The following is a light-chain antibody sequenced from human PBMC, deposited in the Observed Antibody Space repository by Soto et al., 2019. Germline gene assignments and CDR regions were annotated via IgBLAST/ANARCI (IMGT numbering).Light chain of an antibody. Sequence: DIQMTQSPSTLSASVGDRVTITCRASQSISSYLNWYQQKPGRAPELLIYGASSLQSGVPSRFSGSGSGTDFTLTITSLQPEDFATYHCQHTHSIPWTFGQGTKVDIK. CDR2: GAS. CDR1: QSISSY. V-gene: IGKV1-39*01. J-gene: IGKJ1*01. CDR3: QHTHSIPWT.